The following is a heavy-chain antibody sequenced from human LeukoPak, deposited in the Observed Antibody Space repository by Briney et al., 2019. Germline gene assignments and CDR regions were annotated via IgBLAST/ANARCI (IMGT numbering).Heavy chain of an antibody. D-gene: IGHD6-13*01. CDR3: ARSYSSSWYERRNSGVTGFQH. CDR2: IYYSGST. J-gene: IGHJ1*01. Sequence: SETLSLTCTVSGGSISSSSYYWGWIRQPPGKGLEWIGSIYYSGSTYYNPSLKSRVTISVDTSKNQFSLKLSSVTAADTAVYYCARSYSSSWYERRNSGVTGFQHWGQGTLVTVSS. CDR1: GGSISSSSYY. V-gene: IGHV4-39*07.